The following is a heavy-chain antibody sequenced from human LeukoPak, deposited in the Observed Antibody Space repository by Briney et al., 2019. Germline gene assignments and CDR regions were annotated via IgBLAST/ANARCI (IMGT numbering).Heavy chain of an antibody. CDR2: ISASSSFI. J-gene: IGHJ4*02. D-gene: IGHD2-2*01. Sequence: GGSLRLSCAASGFTFSHYSMNWVRQAPGKGLEWVSSISASSSFIYYADSLKGRFTISRDNAKNSLYLQMNSLRAEDTAVFYCARGYCSRTSCEDFDYWGQETLVTVSS. CDR1: GFTFSHYS. CDR3: ARGYCSRTSCEDFDY. V-gene: IGHV3-21*01.